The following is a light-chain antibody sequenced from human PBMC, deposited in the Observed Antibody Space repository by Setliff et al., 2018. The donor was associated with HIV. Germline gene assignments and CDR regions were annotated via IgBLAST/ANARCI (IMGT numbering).Light chain of an antibody. CDR1: SSDVGNYNY. Sequence: QSALTQPASVSGSPGQSITISCTGTSSDVGNYNYVSWYQQYPGKAPKLMIYSISNRPSGVSIRFSGSKSGNTASLTISGLQAEDEADYYCSSYTTSSTEVFGTGTKVTVL. CDR2: SIS. V-gene: IGLV2-14*03. J-gene: IGLJ1*01. CDR3: SSYTTSSTEV.